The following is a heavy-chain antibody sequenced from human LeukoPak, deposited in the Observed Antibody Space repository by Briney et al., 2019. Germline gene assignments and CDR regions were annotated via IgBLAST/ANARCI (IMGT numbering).Heavy chain of an antibody. D-gene: IGHD2-2*01. J-gene: IGHJ4*02. CDR3: AKDHGPVVPAATIDY. V-gene: IGHV3-23*01. Sequence: GGSLRLSCAASGFTFSSYAMNWVRQAPGKGLEWVSAISGSGGNTYYADSVKGRFTISRDNSKNTLYLQMNSLRAEDTAVYYCAKDHGPVVPAATIDYWGQGTLVTVSS. CDR2: ISGSGGNT. CDR1: GFTFSSYA.